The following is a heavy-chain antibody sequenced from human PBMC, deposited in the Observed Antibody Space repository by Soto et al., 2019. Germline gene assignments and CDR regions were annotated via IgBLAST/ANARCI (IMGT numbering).Heavy chain of an antibody. CDR3: ARVFIAAAGTQGMDV. J-gene: IGHJ6*02. Sequence: QVQLQESGPGLVKPSQTLSLTCTVSGGSISSGGYYWSWIRQHPGSGLEWIGYIYYSGSTYYNPSRKSRVTISVDTSKNQFSLKLSSVTAADTAVYYCARVFIAAAGTQGMDVWGQGTTVTVSS. V-gene: IGHV4-31*03. CDR2: IYYSGST. CDR1: GGSISSGGYY. D-gene: IGHD6-13*01.